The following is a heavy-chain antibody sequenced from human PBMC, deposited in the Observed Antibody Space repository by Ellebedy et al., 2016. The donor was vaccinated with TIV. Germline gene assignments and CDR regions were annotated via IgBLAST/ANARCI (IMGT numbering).Heavy chain of an antibody. V-gene: IGHV4-59*08. J-gene: IGHJ3*02. Sequence: MPSETLSLTCTVSGGSISNYYWSWIRQPPGKGLEWIGSIYYNKNTIYNPSLKSRVTISVDTSNNPFSLTLRSVTAADTAVYNCERHCPTCITAVWKRRGDGHVDVFDIWGQGTMVTVSS. CDR1: GGSISNYY. CDR3: ERHCPTCITAVWKRRGDGHVDVFDI. CDR2: IYYNKNT. D-gene: IGHD2-21*02.